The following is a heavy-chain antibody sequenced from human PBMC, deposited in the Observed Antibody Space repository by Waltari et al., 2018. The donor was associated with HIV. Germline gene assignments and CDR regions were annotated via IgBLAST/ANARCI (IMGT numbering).Heavy chain of an antibody. CDR2: IKSKTDGGKT. CDR1: GFNLSNAW. J-gene: IGHJ4*02. V-gene: IGHV3-15*01. CDR3: TTRGITMIVVVDY. Sequence: EVQLVESGGGLVKPGGSLRLSCAASGFNLSNAWMSWVRQAPGKGREWVGRIKSKTDGGKTEYAQPVKGRFTISRDDAKNTLYLQMTSLKTEYTAVYYCTTRGITMIVVVDYWGQGTMVTVSS. D-gene: IGHD3-22*01.